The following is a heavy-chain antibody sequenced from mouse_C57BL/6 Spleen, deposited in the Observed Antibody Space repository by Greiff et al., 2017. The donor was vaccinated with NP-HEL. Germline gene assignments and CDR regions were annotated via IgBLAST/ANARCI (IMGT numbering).Heavy chain of an antibody. CDR1: GYAFSSSW. J-gene: IGHJ2*01. CDR3: ARYTPGYFDY. V-gene: IGHV1-82*01. CDR2: IYPGDGDT. Sequence: VKVKESGPELVKPGASVKISCKASGYAFSSSWMNWVKQRPGKGLEWIGRIYPGDGDTNYNGKFKGKATLTADKSSSTADMQLSSLTSEDSAVYFCARYTPGYFDYWGQGTTLTVSS.